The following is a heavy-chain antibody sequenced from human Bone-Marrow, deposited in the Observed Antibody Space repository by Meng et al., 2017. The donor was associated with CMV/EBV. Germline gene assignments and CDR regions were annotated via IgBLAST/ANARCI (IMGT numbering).Heavy chain of an antibody. D-gene: IGHD2-2*01. J-gene: IGHJ6*02. CDR1: GYNFTSYD. V-gene: IGHV1-69*10. Sequence: SVKVSCKASGYNFTSYDISWVRQAPGQGLEWMGGIIPNLGITNYAQKFQGRVTFTTDNSTSRAYMEVNSMRSEDTAVYYCARDLGGWDIVVMDVWGQGTPVTVSS. CDR3: ARDLGGWDIVVMDV. CDR2: IIPNLGIT.